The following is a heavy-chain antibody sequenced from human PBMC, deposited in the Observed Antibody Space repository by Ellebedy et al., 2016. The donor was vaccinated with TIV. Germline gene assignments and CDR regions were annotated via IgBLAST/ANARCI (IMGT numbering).Heavy chain of an antibody. CDR1: GGSISSSSYY. V-gene: IGHV4-39*07. CDR3: ASQLNSPCSSTSCKNWFDP. D-gene: IGHD2-2*01. CDR2: IYYSGST. J-gene: IGHJ5*02. Sequence: GSLRLSXTVSGGSISSSSYYWGWIRQPPGKGLEWIGSIYYSGSTYYNPSLKSRVTISVDTSKNQFSLKLSSVTAADTAVYYCASQLNSPCSSTSCKNWFDPWGQGTLVTVSS.